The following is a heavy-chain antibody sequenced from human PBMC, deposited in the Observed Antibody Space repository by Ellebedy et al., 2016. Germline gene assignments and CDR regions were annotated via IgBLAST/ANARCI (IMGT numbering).Heavy chain of an antibody. J-gene: IGHJ4*02. CDR1: GFTFSSYA. D-gene: IGHD3-3*01. Sequence: GGSLRLSCAASGFTFSSYAMSWVRQAPGKGLEWVSAISSSGGSTYYTDSVKGRFTISRDNSKNTLYLQMNSLRAEDTAVYYCAKELIVWSGYNYFDDWGQGTLVTVSS. V-gene: IGHV3-23*01. CDR3: AKELIVWSGYNYFDD. CDR2: ISSSGGST.